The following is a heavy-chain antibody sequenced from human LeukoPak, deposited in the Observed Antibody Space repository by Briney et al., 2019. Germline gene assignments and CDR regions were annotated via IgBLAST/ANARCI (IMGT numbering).Heavy chain of an antibody. CDR2: MNPNSGNT. D-gene: IGHD7-27*01. CDR3: ARGAGDAYYYYYGMDV. V-gene: IGHV1-8*01. CDR1: GYTFTSYD. J-gene: IGHJ6*02. Sequence: GASVKVSCKASGYTFTSYDINWVRQATGQGLEWMGWMNPNSGNTGYARKFQGRVTMTRNTSISTAYMELSSLRSEDTAVYYCARGAGDAYYYYYGMDVWGQGTTVTVSS.